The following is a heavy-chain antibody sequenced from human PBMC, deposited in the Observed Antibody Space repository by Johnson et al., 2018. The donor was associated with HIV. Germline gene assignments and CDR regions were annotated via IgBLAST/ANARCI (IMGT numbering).Heavy chain of an antibody. J-gene: IGHJ3*02. CDR2: IKQDGSEK. CDR3: ARVREWEGGEVGDAFDI. CDR1: GFTFSSYW. Sequence: MLLVESGGGVVQPERSLRLSCAASGFTFSSYWMSWVRQAPGKGLEWVANIKQDGSEKYYVDYVKGRFTIARDNAKNSLYRQMNSLTAEDTAVYYCARVREWEGGEVGDAFDIGGQGTMVTVSS. V-gene: IGHV3-7*05. D-gene: IGHD1-26*01.